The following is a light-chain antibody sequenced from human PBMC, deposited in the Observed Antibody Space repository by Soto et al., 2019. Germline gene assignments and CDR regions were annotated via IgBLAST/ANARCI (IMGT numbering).Light chain of an antibody. Sequence: DIQMTQSPSSVSASVGDRVTITCRASQGISNWLAWYQQQPGKAPKLLIYAASSLQSGVPSRFSGGGSGTHFTLIISSLQPEDFATYYCQQTNTFLPLTFGGGTKVEIK. V-gene: IGKV1-12*01. CDR2: AAS. CDR1: QGISNW. J-gene: IGKJ4*01. CDR3: QQTNTFLPLT.